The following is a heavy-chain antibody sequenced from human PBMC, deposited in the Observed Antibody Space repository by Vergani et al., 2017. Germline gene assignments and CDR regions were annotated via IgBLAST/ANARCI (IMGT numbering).Heavy chain of an antibody. J-gene: IGHJ5*01. V-gene: IGHV3-33*01. CDR1: GFTFSSHG. CDR3: ARGGNEKRLDS. Sequence: QVQLVESEGGVVQPGRSLTLSCVASGFTFSSHGMHWVRQAPGKGLEWVAVIWYDGSKKYYGDSVKGRFTISRDNSKNTLYLQMNSLRVEDTAVYYCARGGNEKRLDSWGQGTLVTVSS. D-gene: IGHD1-1*01. CDR2: IWYDGSKK.